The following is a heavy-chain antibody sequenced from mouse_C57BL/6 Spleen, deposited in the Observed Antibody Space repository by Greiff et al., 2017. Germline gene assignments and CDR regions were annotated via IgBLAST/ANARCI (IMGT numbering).Heavy chain of an antibody. CDR1: GYSFTDYN. J-gene: IGHJ3*01. Sequence: HLVESGPELVKPGASVKISCKASGYSFTDYNMNWVKQSNGKSLEWIGVINPNYGTTSYNQKFKGKATLTVDQSSSTAYMQLNSLTSEDSAVYYCARNYGSVAWFAYWGQGTLVTVSA. CDR2: INPNYGTT. D-gene: IGHD1-1*01. CDR3: ARNYGSVAWFAY. V-gene: IGHV1-39*01.